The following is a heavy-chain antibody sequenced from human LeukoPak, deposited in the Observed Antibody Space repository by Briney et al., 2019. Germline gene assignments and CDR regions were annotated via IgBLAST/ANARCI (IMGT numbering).Heavy chain of an antibody. V-gene: IGHV4-38-2*02. J-gene: IGHJ5*02. CDR3: AREDGVGAVAKNWFDP. D-gene: IGHD6-19*01. CDR2: IYHSGST. CDR1: GYSISSGYY. Sequence: PSETLSLTCTVSGYSISSGYYWGWIRQPPGKGLEWIGGIYHSGSTYYNPSLKSRVTISVDTSKNQFSLKLSSVTAADTAVYYCAREDGVGAVAKNWFDPWGQGTLVTVSS.